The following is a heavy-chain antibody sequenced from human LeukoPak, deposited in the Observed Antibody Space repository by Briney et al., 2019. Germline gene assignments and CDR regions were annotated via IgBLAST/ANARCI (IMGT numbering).Heavy chain of an antibody. CDR1: GGSISSGDYY. Sequence: NPSETLSLTCTVSGGSISSGDYYWRWIRQPPGKGLEWIGYIYYSGSTYYNPSLKSRVTISVDTSKNQFSLKLSSVTAADTAVYYCARGVVPAATRIDYWGQGTLVTVSS. CDR3: ARGVVPAATRIDY. J-gene: IGHJ4*02. D-gene: IGHD2-2*01. V-gene: IGHV4-30-4*08. CDR2: IYYSGST.